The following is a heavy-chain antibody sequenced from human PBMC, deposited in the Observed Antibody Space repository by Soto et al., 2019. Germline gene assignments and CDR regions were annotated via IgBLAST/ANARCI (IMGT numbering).Heavy chain of an antibody. D-gene: IGHD6-19*01. CDR1: GGTFSSYT. V-gene: IGHV1-69*02. J-gene: IGHJ6*03. CDR3: ASGETGIAVAGNEYYYYYMDV. CDR2: IIPILGIA. Sequence: QVPLVQSGAEVKKPGSSVNVSCKASGGTFSSYTISWVRQAPGQGLEWMGRIIPILGIANYAQKFQGRVTITADKSTSTAYMELSSLRSEDTAVYYCASGETGIAVAGNEYYYYYMDVWGKGTTVTVSS.